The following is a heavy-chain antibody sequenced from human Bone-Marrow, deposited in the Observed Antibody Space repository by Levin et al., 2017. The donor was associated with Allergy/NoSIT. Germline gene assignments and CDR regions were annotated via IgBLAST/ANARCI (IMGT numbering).Heavy chain of an antibody. D-gene: IGHD3-3*01. V-gene: IGHV1-58*01. CDR2: IVVGSGNT. CDR1: GFTFTSSA. Sequence: SVKVSCKASGFTFTSSAVQWVRQARGQRLEWIGWIVVGSGNTNYAQKFQERVTITRDMSTSTAYMELSSLRSEDTAVYYCAAGLGTYDFWSGYYNRDYYYGMDVWGQGTTVTVSS. CDR3: AAGLGTYDFWSGYYNRDYYYGMDV. J-gene: IGHJ6*02.